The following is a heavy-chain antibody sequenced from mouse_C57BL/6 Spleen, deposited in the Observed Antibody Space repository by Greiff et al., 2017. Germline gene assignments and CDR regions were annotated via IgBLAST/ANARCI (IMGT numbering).Heavy chain of an antibody. CDR2: IYPGDGDT. D-gene: IGHD1-1*01. V-gene: IGHV1-80*01. J-gene: IGHJ2*01. CDR1: GYAFSSYW. CDR3: ARTFITTVVASFDY. Sequence: LQESGAELVKPGASVKISCKASGYAFSSYWMNWVKQRPGKGLEWIGQIYPGDGDTNYNGKFKGKATLTADKSSSTAYMQLSSLTSEDSAVYFCARTFITTVVASFDYWGQGTTLTVSS.